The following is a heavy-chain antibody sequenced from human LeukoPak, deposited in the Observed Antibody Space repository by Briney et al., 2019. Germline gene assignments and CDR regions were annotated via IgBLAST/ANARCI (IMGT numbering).Heavy chain of an antibody. CDR3: TRRYNYDSSGYYYVRDAFDI. V-gene: IGHV3-49*04. CDR2: IRSKAYGGTT. D-gene: IGHD3-22*01. Sequence: GALRLSCTASGFTFGDYVMSWVRQAPGKGLEWVGFIRSKAYGGTTKNAASVKGRFTISRDDPRSIAYLQMNSLKTEDTAVYYCTRRYNYDSSGYYYVRDAFDIWGQGTMVTVSS. J-gene: IGHJ3*02. CDR1: GFTFGDYV.